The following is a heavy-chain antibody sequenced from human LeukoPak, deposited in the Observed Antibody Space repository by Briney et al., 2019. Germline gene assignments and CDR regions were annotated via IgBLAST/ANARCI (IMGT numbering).Heavy chain of an antibody. D-gene: IGHD3-22*01. J-gene: IGHJ5*02. CDR1: GFTFGDYA. Sequence: GGSLRLSCTASGFTFGDYAMSWVRQAPGKGLEWVGFIRSKAYGGTTEYAASVKGRFTISRDDSKSIAYLQMNSLKTEDTAVYYCTSSIPLTTAWGQRTLVTVSS. V-gene: IGHV3-49*04. CDR3: TSSIPLTTA. CDR2: IRSKAYGGTT.